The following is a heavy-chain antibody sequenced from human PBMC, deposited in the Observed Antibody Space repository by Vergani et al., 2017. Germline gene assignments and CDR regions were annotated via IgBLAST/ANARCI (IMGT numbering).Heavy chain of an antibody. J-gene: IGHJ6*03. V-gene: IGHV4-30-2*01. Sequence: QLQLQESGSGLVKPSQTLSLTCAVSGDSITNGGFSWNWIRQPPGKGPEWIGYIFPSGNSDYNPSLKSRVSISLDKSKNHFSLTLTSVTAADSAFYFCARGQTGYSRDWSTYFFYMDVWGKGTTVTVSS. D-gene: IGHD3/OR15-3a*01. CDR3: ARGQTGYSRDWSTYFFYMDV. CDR2: IFPSGNS. CDR1: GDSITNGGFS.